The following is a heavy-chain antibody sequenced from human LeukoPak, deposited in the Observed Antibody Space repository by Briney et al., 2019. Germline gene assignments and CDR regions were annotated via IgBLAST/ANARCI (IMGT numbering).Heavy chain of an antibody. CDR3: ARTHAYYYDSSGYYYDY. V-gene: IGHV4-61*01. D-gene: IGHD3-22*01. CDR2: IYYSGST. CDR1: GGSVSSGSYY. Sequence: SETLSLTCTVSGGSVSSGSYYWSWIRQPPGKGLEWIGYIYYSGSTNYNPSFKSRVTISVDTSKNQFSLKLSSVTAADTAVYYCARTHAYYYDSSGYYYDYWGQGTLVTVSS. J-gene: IGHJ4*02.